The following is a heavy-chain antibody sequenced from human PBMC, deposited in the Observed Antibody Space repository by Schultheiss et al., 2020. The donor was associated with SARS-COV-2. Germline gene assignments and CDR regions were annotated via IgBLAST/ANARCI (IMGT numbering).Heavy chain of an antibody. Sequence: SETLSLTCAVYGGSFSGYYWSWIRQPPGKGLEWIGYIYYSGSTNYNPSLKSRVTISVDTSKNQFSLKLSSVTAADTAVYYCARDSNDYGDYYWYFDLWGRGTLVTVSS. J-gene: IGHJ2*01. CDR3: ARDSNDYGDYYWYFDL. CDR2: IYYSGST. V-gene: IGHV4-59*12. D-gene: IGHD4-17*01. CDR1: GGSFSGYY.